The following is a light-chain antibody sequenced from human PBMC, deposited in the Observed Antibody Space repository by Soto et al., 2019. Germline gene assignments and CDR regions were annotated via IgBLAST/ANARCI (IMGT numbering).Light chain of an antibody. CDR1: QSSSIY. CDR3: QQSFKTPYT. CDR2: AAS. V-gene: IGKV1-39*01. J-gene: IGKJ2*01. Sequence: DIQMTQAPSSLSASVGDRVTITCRASQSSSIYLNWYQQKPGIAPKLLIYAASSLQSGVPSRFSGSGSGTDFTLTISSLQPEDFATYYCQQSFKTPYTFGQGTKLEIK.